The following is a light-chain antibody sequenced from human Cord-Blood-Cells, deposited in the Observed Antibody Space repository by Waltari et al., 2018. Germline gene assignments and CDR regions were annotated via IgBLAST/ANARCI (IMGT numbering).Light chain of an antibody. CDR1: QSISSY. CDR3: QQSYSTPVT. Sequence: GDRVTITCRASQSISSYLNWYQQKPGKAHKLLIYAASSLQSGVPSRFSGSGSGTDFTLTISSLQPEDFATYYCQQSYSTPVTFGQGTRLEIK. J-gene: IGKJ5*01. V-gene: IGKV1-39*01. CDR2: AAS.